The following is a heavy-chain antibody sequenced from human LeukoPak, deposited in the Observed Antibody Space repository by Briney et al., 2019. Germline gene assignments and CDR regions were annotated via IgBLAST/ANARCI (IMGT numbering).Heavy chain of an antibody. CDR3: ARDRGRGPSIVLPHGYYYYMDV. J-gene: IGHJ6*03. V-gene: IGHV1-69*13. CDR1: GGTFSSYA. Sequence: GASVKVSCKASGGTFSSYAISWVRQAPGQGLEWMGGIIPIFGTANYAQKFQGRVTITADESTSTAYMELSSLRSEDTAVYYCARDRGRGPSIVLPHGYYYYMDVWGKGTTVTISS. CDR2: IIPIFGTA. D-gene: IGHD2-15*01.